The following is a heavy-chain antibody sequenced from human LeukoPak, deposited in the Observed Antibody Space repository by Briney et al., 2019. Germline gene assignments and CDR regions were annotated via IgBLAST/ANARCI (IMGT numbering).Heavy chain of an antibody. CDR3: ARENYGSGSYYYDY. V-gene: IGHV4-61*02. CDR2: IYTSGST. Sequence: SETLSLTCTVCGGSISSGSYYWSWIRQPAGKGLEWIGRIYTSGSTNYNPSLKSRVTISVDTSKNQFSLKLSSVTAADTAVYYCARENYGSGSYYYDYWGQGTLVTVSS. D-gene: IGHD3-10*01. CDR1: GGSISSGSYY. J-gene: IGHJ4*02.